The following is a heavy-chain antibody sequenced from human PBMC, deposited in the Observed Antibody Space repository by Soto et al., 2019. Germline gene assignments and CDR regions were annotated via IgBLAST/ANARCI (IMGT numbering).Heavy chain of an antibody. CDR3: ARHTFMVRGVIIRESKFDY. V-gene: IGHV4-30-4*01. CDR1: GGSISSGDYY. Sequence: NPSETLSLTCTVSGGSISSGDYYWSWIRQPPGKGLEWIGYIYYSGSTYYNPSLKSRVTISVDTSKNQFSLKLSSVTAADTAVYYCARHTFMVRGVIIRESKFDYWGQGTLVTVSS. J-gene: IGHJ4*02. CDR2: IYYSGST. D-gene: IGHD3-10*01.